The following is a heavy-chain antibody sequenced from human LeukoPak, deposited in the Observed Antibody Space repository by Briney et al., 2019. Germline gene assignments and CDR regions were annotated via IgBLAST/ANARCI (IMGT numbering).Heavy chain of an antibody. CDR3: ARVLVRYDYVWGSYRYIHFDY. Sequence: GGSLRLSCAASGFXFSTYAISWVRQAPGKGLEWVSSLSGSCGSINHADSVKGRFTISRNNSKNTLYLQMNSLRADDTAVYYCARVLVRYDYVWGSYRYIHFDYWGQGTRVTVSS. CDR1: GFXFSTYA. J-gene: IGHJ4*02. CDR2: LSGSCGSI. D-gene: IGHD3-16*02. V-gene: IGHV3-23*01.